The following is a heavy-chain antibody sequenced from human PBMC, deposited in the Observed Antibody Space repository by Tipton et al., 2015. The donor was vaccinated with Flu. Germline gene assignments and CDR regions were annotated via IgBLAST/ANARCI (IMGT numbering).Heavy chain of an antibody. CDR3: TRVRYRGGYYDSSGYYVY. D-gene: IGHD3-22*01. CDR2: IRSKAYGGTT. V-gene: IGHV3-49*03. Sequence: SLRLSCPASGFTFGDYAMSWFRQAPGKGLEWVGFIRSKAYGGTTEYAASVKGRFTISRDDSKSIAYLQLNNLKTEDTAVYYCTRVRYRGGYYDSSGYYVYWGQGTLVTVSS. J-gene: IGHJ4*02. CDR1: GFTFGDYA.